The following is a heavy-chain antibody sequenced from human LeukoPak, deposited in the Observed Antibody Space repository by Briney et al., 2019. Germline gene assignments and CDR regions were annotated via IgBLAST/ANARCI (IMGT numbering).Heavy chain of an antibody. V-gene: IGHV4-59*01. CDR1: GGSISSYY. J-gene: IGHJ1*01. CDR2: IHNAGST. CDR3: ARSGMDHYEYTGYLLF. D-gene: IGHD3-9*01. Sequence: SETLSLTCSVSGGSISSYYWNWIRQSPGKGLEWIGYIHNAGSTNYNPSLKGRVTISADTSKNYFSLKLNSVTAAGTAVYYCARSGMDHYEYTGYLLFWGQGTLVTVSS.